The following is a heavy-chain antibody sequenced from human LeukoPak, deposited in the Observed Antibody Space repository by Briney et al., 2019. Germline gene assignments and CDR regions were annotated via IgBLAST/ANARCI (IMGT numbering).Heavy chain of an antibody. D-gene: IGHD6-19*01. Sequence: PSQTLSLTCTVSGGSISRGSYEWSWIRQPARKGLEWIGRIYTRGSTNYNPSLKSRVTISVDTSKNQFSLKLSSVTAADTAVYYCARDPGSGWYGVDYWGQGTLVTVSS. CDR1: GGSISRGSYE. V-gene: IGHV4-61*02. J-gene: IGHJ4*02. CDR3: ARDPGSGWYGVDY. CDR2: IYTRGST.